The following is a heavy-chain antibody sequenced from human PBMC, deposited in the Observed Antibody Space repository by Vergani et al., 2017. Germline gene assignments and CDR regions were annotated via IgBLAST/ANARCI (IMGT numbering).Heavy chain of an antibody. CDR3: ARDFSSGGSYQDYYYXMDV. CDR1: GFTFSSYS. Sequence: EVQLVESGGGLVQPGGSLRLSCAASGFTFSSYSMNWVRQAPGKGLEWVSYISSSSSTIYYADSVKGRFTISGDNAKNSLYLQMNSLRDEDTAVYYCARDFSSGGSYQDYYYXMDVWGKGTTVTVSS. CDR2: ISSSSSTI. D-gene: IGHD1-26*01. J-gene: IGHJ6*03. V-gene: IGHV3-48*02.